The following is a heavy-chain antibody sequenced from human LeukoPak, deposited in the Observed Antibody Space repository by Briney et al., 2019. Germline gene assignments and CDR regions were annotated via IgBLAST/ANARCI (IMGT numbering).Heavy chain of an antibody. V-gene: IGHV1-2*02. Sequence: ASVKVSCKASGYTFTGYYMHWGRQAPGQGLEWMGWINPNGGNTKYSEKFQGRVTMTRDTSTSTAYMELSRLRSDDTAVYYCATQRGSYLWGTDFDYWGQGTLVTVSS. CDR3: ATQRGSYLWGTDFDY. CDR1: GYTFTGYY. J-gene: IGHJ4*02. D-gene: IGHD3-16*01. CDR2: INPNGGNT.